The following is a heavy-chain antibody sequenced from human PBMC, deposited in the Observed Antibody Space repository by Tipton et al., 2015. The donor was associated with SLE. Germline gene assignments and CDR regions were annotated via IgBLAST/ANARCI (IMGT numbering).Heavy chain of an antibody. CDR3: ARVHTNFRGFDI. CDR1: GDSISRGTYY. CDR2: TFATGGT. D-gene: IGHD1-1*01. J-gene: IGHJ3*02. V-gene: IGHV4-61*02. Sequence: TLSLTCTASGDSISRGTYYWNWIRRPAGKGLEWLGRTFATGGTNYNPSLNNRVTISVDTSKNQFSLKVSSVTAADTAVYYCARVHTNFRGFDIWGQGTMVTVSS.